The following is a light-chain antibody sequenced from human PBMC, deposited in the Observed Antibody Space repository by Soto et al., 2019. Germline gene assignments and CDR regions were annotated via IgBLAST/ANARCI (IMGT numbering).Light chain of an antibody. Sequence: QSVLTQPRSVSGSPGQSVTVSCTGTSSDVGGYNVVSWYQQHPGKAPKLMIYDVSKRPSGVPDRFSGSKSGNTASLTISGLPAEDEADYYGCSDGGIYTWVFGTGTKLTVL. CDR1: SSDVGGYNV. V-gene: IGLV2-11*01. J-gene: IGLJ1*01. CDR3: CSDGGIYTWV. CDR2: DVS.